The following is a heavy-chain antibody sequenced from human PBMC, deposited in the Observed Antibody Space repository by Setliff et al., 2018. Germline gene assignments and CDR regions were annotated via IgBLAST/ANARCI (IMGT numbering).Heavy chain of an antibody. CDR3: ARERLYYDDLTGFSPEALDI. J-gene: IGHJ3*02. CDR2: IHASGSP. Sequence: SETLSLTCTVSGGSISSGSYYWSWIRQPAGKKLEWIGRIHASGSPDYNPSLKARLTISVDNSKNQFSLQLTSVTAADTALYFCARERLYYDDLTGFSPEALDIWGQGTMVTVSS. V-gene: IGHV4-61*02. CDR1: GGSISSGSYY. D-gene: IGHD3-9*01.